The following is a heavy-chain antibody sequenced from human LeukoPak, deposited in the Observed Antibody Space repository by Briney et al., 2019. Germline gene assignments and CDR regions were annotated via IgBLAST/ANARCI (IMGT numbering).Heavy chain of an antibody. V-gene: IGHV3-30*02. CDR3: AKDSRRYYGSGSYYNV. CDR1: GFTLSSHG. Sequence: GGSLRLPCAASGFTLSSHGMHWVRQAPGKGLEWVAFIRYDGSNKYYADSVKGRFTISRDNSKNTLYLQMNSLRAEDTAVYYCAKDSRRYYGSGSYYNVWGQGTLVTVSS. CDR2: IRYDGSNK. D-gene: IGHD3-10*01. J-gene: IGHJ4*02.